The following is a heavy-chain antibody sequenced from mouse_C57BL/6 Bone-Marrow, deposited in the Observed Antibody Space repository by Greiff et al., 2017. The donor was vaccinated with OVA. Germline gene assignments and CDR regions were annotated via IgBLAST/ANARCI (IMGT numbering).Heavy chain of an antibody. CDR1: GFNIKDDY. D-gene: IGHD1-2*01. J-gene: IGHJ2*01. Sequence: VQLKQSGAELVRPGASVKLSCTASGFNIKDDYMHWVKQRPEQGLEWIGWIDPENGDTEYASKFQGKATITADTSSNTAYLQLSGLTSEDTAVYYCTALRRGDFDYWGQGTTLTVSS. V-gene: IGHV14-4*01. CDR3: TALRRGDFDY. CDR2: IDPENGDT.